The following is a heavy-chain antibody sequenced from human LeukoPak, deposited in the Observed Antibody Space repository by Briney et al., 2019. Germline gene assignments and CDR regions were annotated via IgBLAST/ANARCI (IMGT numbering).Heavy chain of an antibody. J-gene: IGHJ5*02. CDR2: IYSSGNT. CDR3: ARLGLPAASRSGWFDP. CDR1: GASISSSNYY. Sequence: SETLSLTCAVSGASISSSNYYWGWVRQSPWKGLEWIGNIYSSGNTYYNASLKSRVTMYIDTSKNQFSLKLSSVTAADTAVYYCARLGLPAASRSGWFDPWGQGTLVTVSS. V-gene: IGHV4-39*01. D-gene: IGHD2-2*01.